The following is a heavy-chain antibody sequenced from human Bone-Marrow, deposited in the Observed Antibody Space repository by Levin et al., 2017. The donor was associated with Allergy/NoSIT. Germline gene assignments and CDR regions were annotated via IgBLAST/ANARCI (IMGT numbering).Heavy chain of an antibody. V-gene: IGHV3-11*03. CDR1: GFTFSDYY. J-gene: IGHJ4*02. CDR2: ISSTSNYI. Sequence: GGSLRLSCAASGFTFSDYYMSWIRQAPGKGLEWVSYISSTSNYINYADSVKGRFTISRDTAKNSLFLQMHSLRADDTAVDYCTSPIRMGELSSDHWGQGTLVTVSS. CDR3: TSPIRMGELSSDH. D-gene: IGHD3-16*02.